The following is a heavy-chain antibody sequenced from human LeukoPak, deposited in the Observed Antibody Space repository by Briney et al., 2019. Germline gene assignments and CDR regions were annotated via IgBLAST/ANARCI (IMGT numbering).Heavy chain of an antibody. J-gene: IGHJ3*02. CDR2: IYSGGST. CDR3: ARDLLYGSGSGDDAFDI. CDR1: GFTVSSNY. Sequence: GGSLRLSCAASGFTVSSNYMSWVRQAPGKGLEWVSVIYSGGSTYYADSAKGRFTISRDNSKNTLYLQMNSLRAEDTAVYYCARDLLYGSGSGDDAFDIWGQGTMVTVSS. V-gene: IGHV3-53*01. D-gene: IGHD3-10*01.